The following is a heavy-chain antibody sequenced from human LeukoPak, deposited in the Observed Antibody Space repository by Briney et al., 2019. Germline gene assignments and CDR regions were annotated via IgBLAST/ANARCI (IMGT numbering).Heavy chain of an antibody. V-gene: IGHV4-34*01. CDR1: GGSFSDYY. J-gene: IGHJ5*02. D-gene: IGHD4-17*01. CDR3: ARGYYGDYRWFDP. Sequence: SETLSLTCAVYGGSFSDYYWSWIRQPPGKGLEWIGEINHSGSTNYNPSLKSRVTISVDTSKNQFSLKLSSVTAADTAVYCCARGYYGDYRWFDPWGQGTPVTVSS. CDR2: INHSGST.